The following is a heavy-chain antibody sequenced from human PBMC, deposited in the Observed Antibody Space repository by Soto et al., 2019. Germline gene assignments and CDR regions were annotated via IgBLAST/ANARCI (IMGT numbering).Heavy chain of an antibody. CDR2: ISGSGNTI. CDR1: GFIFSDYY. CDR3: ATYTSPYTSGSFDH. V-gene: IGHV3-11*01. J-gene: IGHJ4*02. Sequence: PGGSLRLSCAASGFIFSDYYTSWVRQAPGKGLECLAYISGSGNTIYNADSVQARFTISRDNTKKSLYLQMDGLRAEDTALYYCATYTSPYTSGSFDHWGQGTLVTVSS. D-gene: IGHD3-10*01.